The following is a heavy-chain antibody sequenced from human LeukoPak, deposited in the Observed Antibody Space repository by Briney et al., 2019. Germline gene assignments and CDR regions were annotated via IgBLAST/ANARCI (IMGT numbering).Heavy chain of an antibody. CDR1: GFTFSSYA. J-gene: IGHJ4*02. D-gene: IGHD3-22*01. CDR3: AKGSYYYDSADYFDY. Sequence: HPGGSLRLSCAASGFTFSSYAMSWVRQAPGKGLEWVSAISGSGGSTYYADSVKGRFTISRDNSKNTLYLQMNSLRAEDTAVYHCAKGSYYYDSADYFDYWGQGTLVTVSS. V-gene: IGHV3-23*01. CDR2: ISGSGGST.